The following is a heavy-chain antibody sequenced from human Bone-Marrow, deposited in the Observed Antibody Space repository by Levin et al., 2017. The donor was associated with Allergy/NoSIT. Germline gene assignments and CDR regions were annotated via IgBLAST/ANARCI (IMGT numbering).Heavy chain of an antibody. V-gene: IGHV1-2*02. J-gene: IGHJ6*02. CDR3: AGRITLSIRYYGMDV. CDR2: INPNSGGT. D-gene: IGHD3-10*01. CDR1: GYTFTGYY. Sequence: GASVKVSCKASGYTFTGYYMHWVRQAPGQGLEWMGWINPNSGGTNYAQKFQGRVTMTRDTSISTAYMELSRLRSDDTAVYYCAGRITLSIRYYGMDVWGQGTTVTVSS.